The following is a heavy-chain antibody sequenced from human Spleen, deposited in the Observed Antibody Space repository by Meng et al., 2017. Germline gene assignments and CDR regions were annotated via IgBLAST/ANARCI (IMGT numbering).Heavy chain of an antibody. J-gene: IGHJ4*02. CDR2: INQDGSEK. CDR1: GFTFSDYW. D-gene: IGHD5-18*01. CDR3: ARVQARRYSYGFDY. V-gene: IGHV3-7*01. Sequence: GESLKISCATSGFTFSDYWMSWLRQAPGKGLEWGANINQDGSEKFYVDSGKGRISISRDKANNSLYLNVNSLGAEATAVYYCARVQARRYSYGFDYWGQGTLVTVSS.